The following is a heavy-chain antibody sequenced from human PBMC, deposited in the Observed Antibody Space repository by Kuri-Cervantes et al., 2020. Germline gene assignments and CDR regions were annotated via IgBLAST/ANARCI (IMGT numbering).Heavy chain of an antibody. J-gene: IGHJ6*02. CDR2: IYTSGST. Sequence: LRLSCTVSGGSISSGSYYWSWIRQPAGKGLEWIGRIYTSGSTNYNPSLKSRVTMSVETSKNQFSLKLSSVTAADTAVYYCARAKGQNGLDVWGQGTTVTVSS. V-gene: IGHV4-61*02. CDR3: ARAKGQNGLDV. CDR1: GGSISSGSYY.